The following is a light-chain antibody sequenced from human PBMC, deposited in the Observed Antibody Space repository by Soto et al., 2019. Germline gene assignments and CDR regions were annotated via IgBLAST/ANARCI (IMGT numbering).Light chain of an antibody. CDR2: EVT. V-gene: IGLV2-14*01. CDR1: TSHVDYNR. J-gene: IGLJ3*02. Sequence: QSVLTQPASVTGAPGQSITISCTGTTSHVDYNRVSWYQQYPGTAPKLMINEVTNRPSGVSDRFSGSRSGNTASLTISGLQPEDEADYYCSSYTSRRSWVFGGGTKLTVL. CDR3: SSYTSRRSWV.